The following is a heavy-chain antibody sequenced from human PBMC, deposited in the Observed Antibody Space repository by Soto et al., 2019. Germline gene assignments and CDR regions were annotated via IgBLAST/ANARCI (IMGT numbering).Heavy chain of an antibody. Sequence: ASVKVSCKTSGYTFTSFGVSWVRQAPGQGLEWMGWISAYNGNTNYAQKLQGRVTMTTDTSTSTAYMELRSLRSDDTAVYYCARDVRDWNYRFYYYYGMDVWGQGTTVTVSS. CDR1: GYTFTSFG. J-gene: IGHJ6*02. D-gene: IGHD1-7*01. CDR2: ISAYNGNT. CDR3: ARDVRDWNYRFYYYYGMDV. V-gene: IGHV1-18*04.